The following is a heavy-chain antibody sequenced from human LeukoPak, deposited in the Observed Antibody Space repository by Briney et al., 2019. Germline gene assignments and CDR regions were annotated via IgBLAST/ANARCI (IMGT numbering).Heavy chain of an antibody. CDR1: GFDFSGAY. V-gene: IGHV3-15*07. D-gene: IGHD1-26*01. CDR2: IKNKHEHQAT. J-gene: IGHJ4*02. CDR3: VTDANRILGARGTGY. Sequence: GGSLRLSCAASGFDFSGAYMNWVRQAPGKGLEWVGLIKNKHEHQATDYAAPVRERFIIARDDSSSTLFLQMNSLKTEDTAVYYCVTDANRILGARGTGYWGQGILVTVSS.